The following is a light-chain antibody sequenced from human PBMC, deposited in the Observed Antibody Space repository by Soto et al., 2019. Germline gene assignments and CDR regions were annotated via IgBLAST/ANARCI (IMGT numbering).Light chain of an antibody. V-gene: IGKV3-11*01. CDR2: DAS. Sequence: EIVLTQSPAILSMSPGERATLSCRASQSVSSYFAWYQQKPGQAPRLLIYDASNRATGVPARFSGSGSGTDFTLTISSLEPVDFAVYYCQQRRHWPVTFGQGTRVDIK. CDR3: QQRRHWPVT. CDR1: QSVSSY. J-gene: IGKJ1*01.